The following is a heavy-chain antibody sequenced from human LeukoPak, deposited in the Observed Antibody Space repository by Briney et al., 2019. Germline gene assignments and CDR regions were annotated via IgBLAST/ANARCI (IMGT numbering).Heavy chain of an antibody. Sequence: PSETLSLTCTVSGGSISSGSYYWSWIRQPAGTGLEWLRRIYTSGSTNYKPSLKSRVTISVDTSKNQFSLKLSSVTAADTAVYYCAREKKSGYDSGMVDWFDPWGQGTLVTVSS. V-gene: IGHV4-61*02. CDR2: IYTSGST. CDR3: AREKKSGYDSGMVDWFDP. D-gene: IGHD5-12*01. CDR1: GGSISSGSYY. J-gene: IGHJ5*02.